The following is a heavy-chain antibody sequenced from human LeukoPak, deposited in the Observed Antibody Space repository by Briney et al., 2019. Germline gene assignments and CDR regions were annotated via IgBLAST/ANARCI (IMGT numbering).Heavy chain of an antibody. V-gene: IGHV5-51*01. CDR3: ARHPRYFDALTRRDYYYYMDV. D-gene: IGHD3-9*01. CDR2: IYPGDSDT. CDR1: GYSFTSYW. Sequence: GESLKISCKGSGYSFTSYWIGWVRQMPGKGLEWMGIIYPGDSDTRYSPSFQGQVTISADKSISTAYLQWNCLKASDTAIYYCARHPRYFDALTRRDYYYYMDVWGKGTAVTVSS. J-gene: IGHJ6*03.